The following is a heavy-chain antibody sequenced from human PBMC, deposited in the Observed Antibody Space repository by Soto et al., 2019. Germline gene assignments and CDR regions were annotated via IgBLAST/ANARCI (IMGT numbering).Heavy chain of an antibody. D-gene: IGHD3-3*01. Sequence: QVQLVQSGAEVKRPGASMKVSCKASGYNITAYAMHWVRQAPGQGLEWMGWSNAGKGKTKYSQKFQGRLSITRDTSANTCYMDLRSLRSEDTAVYYCARAPLNYDYWSGYVTHWFDPWGQGTLVTVSS. CDR3: ARAPLNYDYWSGYVTHWFDP. V-gene: IGHV1-3*01. J-gene: IGHJ5*02. CDR1: GYNITAYA. CDR2: SNAGKGKT.